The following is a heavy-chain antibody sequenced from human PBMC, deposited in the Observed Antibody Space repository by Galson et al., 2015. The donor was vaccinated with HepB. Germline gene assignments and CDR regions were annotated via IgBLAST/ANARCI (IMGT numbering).Heavy chain of an antibody. CDR1: GGTFSSYA. J-gene: IGHJ6*04. CDR3: ARGTIAAGAFLEV. CDR2: IIPIFGTA. Sequence: SVKVSCKASGGTFSSYAISWMRQAPGQGPEWMGGIIPIFGTANYAQKFQGRVTITADESTSTAYMELSSLRSEDTAVYYCARGTIAAGAFLEVWGKGTTVTVSS. V-gene: IGHV1-69*13. D-gene: IGHD6-25*01.